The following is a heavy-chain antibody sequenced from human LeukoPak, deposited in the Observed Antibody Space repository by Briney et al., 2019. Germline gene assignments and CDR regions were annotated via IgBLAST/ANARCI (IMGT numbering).Heavy chain of an antibody. V-gene: IGHV1-2*02. Sequence: ASVKVSCKASGYTFTGYYMHWVRQAPGQGLEWMGWINPNSGGTNYAQKFQGRVTMTRDTSISTAYMELSRLRSDDTAVYYCARDGSISWSHWFDPWGQGTLVTVSS. D-gene: IGHD6-13*01. J-gene: IGHJ5*02. CDR3: ARDGSISWSHWFDP. CDR2: INPNSGGT. CDR1: GYTFTGYY.